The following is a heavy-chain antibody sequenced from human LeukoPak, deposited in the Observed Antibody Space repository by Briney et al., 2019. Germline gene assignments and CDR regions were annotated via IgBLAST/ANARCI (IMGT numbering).Heavy chain of an antibody. J-gene: IGHJ5*02. Sequence: PSETLSLTCTVSGYSISNGYYWAWIRQPPGKGLEWIGSMYHSGTTYRNPSLKSRLTISVDTSKNQVSLKLNSVTAADTAVYYCARRAAAGNWFDPWGQGTLVTVSS. V-gene: IGHV4-38-2*02. CDR2: MYHSGTT. CDR3: ARRAAAGNWFDP. CDR1: GYSISNGYY. D-gene: IGHD6-13*01.